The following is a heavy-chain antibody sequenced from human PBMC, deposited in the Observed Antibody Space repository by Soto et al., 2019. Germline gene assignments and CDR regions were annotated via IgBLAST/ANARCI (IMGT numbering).Heavy chain of an antibody. CDR1: GFTFKSYA. V-gene: IGHV3-23*01. J-gene: IGHJ4*02. Sequence: EVSLRLSCSASGFTFKSYAMSWVRQAPGKGLAWLSAITSSGENTDYANALKGRLTISRDTSKNTLHLQLRSLTAEDTALYSCAQALRRQSSSASYYIKYLDSWDQETRVTVSS. CDR2: ITSSGENT. CDR3: AQALRRQSSSASYYIKYLDS. D-gene: IGHD3-10*01.